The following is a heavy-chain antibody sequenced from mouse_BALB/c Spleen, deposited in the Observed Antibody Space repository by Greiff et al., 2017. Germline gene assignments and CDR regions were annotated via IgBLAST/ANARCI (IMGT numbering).Heavy chain of an antibody. V-gene: IGHV1S81*02. D-gene: IGHD2-4*01. CDR2: INPSNGGT. CDR3: TNYDYFDY. CDR1: GYTFTRYY. J-gene: IGHJ2*01. Sequence: QVQLQQPGAELVKPGASVKLSCKASGYTFTRYYMYWVKQRPGQGLEWIGGINPSNGGTNFNEKFKSKATLTVDKSSSTAYMQLSSLTSEDSAVYYCTNYDYFDYWGQGTTLTVSS.